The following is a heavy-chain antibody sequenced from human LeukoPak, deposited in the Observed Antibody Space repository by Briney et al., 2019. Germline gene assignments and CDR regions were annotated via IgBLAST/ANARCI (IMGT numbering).Heavy chain of an antibody. V-gene: IGHV4-4*07. CDR2: IHTTGST. D-gene: IGHD2/OR15-2a*01. CDR3: ARADHSMGDY. CDR1: GVSISSYY. Sequence: SETLSLTCTVSGVSISSYYWSWIRQPAGKGLEWIGRIHTTGSTNYNPSLKSRVTISVDTSKNQFSLKLSSVTAADTAVYYCARADHSMGDYWGQGTLVTVSS. J-gene: IGHJ4*02.